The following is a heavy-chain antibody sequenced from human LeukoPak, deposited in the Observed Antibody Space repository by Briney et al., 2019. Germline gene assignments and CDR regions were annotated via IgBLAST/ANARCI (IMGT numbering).Heavy chain of an antibody. CDR2: ISGSGDNT. V-gene: IGHV3-23*01. D-gene: IGHD3-9*01. CDR3: ARDFVRVRYFDWLGQNDY. Sequence: HAGGSLRLSCAASGFTFSSYGIHWVRQAPGKGLEWVSGISGSGDNTYYADSVKGRFTISRDNSKNTLYLQMNSLRAEDTAVYYCARDFVRVRYFDWLGQNDYWGQGTLVTVSS. CDR1: GFTFSSYG. J-gene: IGHJ4*02.